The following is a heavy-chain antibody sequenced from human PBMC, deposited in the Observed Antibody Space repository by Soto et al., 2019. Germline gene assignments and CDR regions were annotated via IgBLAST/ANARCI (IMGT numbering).Heavy chain of an antibody. CDR2: ISSGSAYI. V-gene: IGHV3-21*01. CDR3: TRDQGGSYDSWFDP. J-gene: IGHJ5*02. D-gene: IGHD1-26*01. Sequence: MHWVRQAPGKGLEWVASISSGSAYIKYADSVKGRFSISRDNAKNSVSLQMNSLRAEDTAIYYCTRDQGGSYDSWFDPWGRGTLITVS.